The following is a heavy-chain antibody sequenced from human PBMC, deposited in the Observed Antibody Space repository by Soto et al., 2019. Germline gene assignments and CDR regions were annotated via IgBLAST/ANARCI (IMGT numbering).Heavy chain of an antibody. CDR2: ISYDGSSE. CDR3: AGGRAMDV. J-gene: IGHJ6*02. V-gene: IGHV3-30-3*01. Sequence: QVQLVESGGGVVQPGRSLRLACAASGFSFSTYPMHWVRQAPGKGLEWLAVISYDGSSEYYADSVKGRFTISRDNSENKLYLQMNSLRLEDAAVYYCAGGRAMDVWGQGTTVTVSS. CDR1: GFSFSTYP. D-gene: IGHD2-15*01.